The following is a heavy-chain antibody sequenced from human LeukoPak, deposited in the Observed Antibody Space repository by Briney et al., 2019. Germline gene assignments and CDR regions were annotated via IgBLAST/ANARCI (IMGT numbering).Heavy chain of an antibody. CDR2: INHSGST. J-gene: IGHJ4*02. Sequence: SETLSLTCAVYGGSFSGYYWSWIRQPPGKGLEWIGEINHSGSTNYNPSLKSRVTISVDTSKNQFSLKLSSVTAADTAVYYCARGRALYGDSRYLTNHLDYWRRETLVSVFS. D-gene: IGHD4-17*01. CDR1: GGSFSGYY. V-gene: IGHV4-34*01. CDR3: ARGRALYGDSRYLTNHLDY.